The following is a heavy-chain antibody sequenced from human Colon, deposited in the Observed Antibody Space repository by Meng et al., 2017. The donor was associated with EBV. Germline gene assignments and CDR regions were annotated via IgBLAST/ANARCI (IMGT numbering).Heavy chain of an antibody. CDR2: IYHSGST. V-gene: IGHV4-4*02. D-gene: IGHD2-21*02. CDR1: GGSLSSRNW. CDR3: ARVGAYCGGDCYHPR. Sequence: VELQESVPGLVKPSGTLSLTCAVSGGSLSSRNWWSWVRQPPGKGLEWIGEIYHSGSTNYNPSLKSRVTISVDESKNQFSLRLSSVTAADTAVYYCARVGAYCGGDCYHPRWGQGTLVTVSS. J-gene: IGHJ4*02.